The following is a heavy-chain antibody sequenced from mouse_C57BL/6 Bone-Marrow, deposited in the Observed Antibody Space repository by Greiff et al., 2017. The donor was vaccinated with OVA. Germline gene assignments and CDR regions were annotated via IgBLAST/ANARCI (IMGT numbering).Heavy chain of an antibody. D-gene: IGHD1-1*01. V-gene: IGHV5-9*01. J-gene: IGHJ4*01. Sequence: EVNLVESGGGLVKPGGSLKLSCAASGFTFSSYTMSWVRQTPEKRLEWVATISGGGGNTYYPDSVKGRFTISRDNAKNTLYLQMSSLRSEDTALYYCAYYYGSSYEAMDYWGQGTSVTVSS. CDR3: AYYYGSSYEAMDY. CDR2: ISGGGGNT. CDR1: GFTFSSYT.